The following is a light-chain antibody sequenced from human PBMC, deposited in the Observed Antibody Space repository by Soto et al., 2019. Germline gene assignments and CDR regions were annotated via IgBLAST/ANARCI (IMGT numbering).Light chain of an antibody. CDR2: DVS. CDR1: SSDVGGYNY. Sequence: QSVLAQPASVSGSPGHSITISCTGTSSDVGGYNYVSWYQHHPGKAPKLIIYDVSNRPSGVSIRFSASKSDNTASLTISGLQPEDEADYHCSSYTTSNTRQIVFGTGTKVNVL. J-gene: IGLJ1*01. V-gene: IGLV2-14*03. CDR3: SSYTTSNTRQIV.